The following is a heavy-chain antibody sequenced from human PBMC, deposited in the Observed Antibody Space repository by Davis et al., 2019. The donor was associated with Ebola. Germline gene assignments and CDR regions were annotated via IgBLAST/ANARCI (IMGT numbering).Heavy chain of an antibody. Sequence: GESLKISCAASGFIFSSYVMSWVRQAPGKGLEWVSYISSSSSYTNYADSVKGRFTISRDNAKNSLYLQMNSLRAEDTAVYYCARDNYDILTGYYYYFDYWGQGTLVTVSS. CDR3: ARDNYDILTGYYYYFDY. CDR2: ISSSSSYT. J-gene: IGHJ4*02. CDR1: GFIFSSYV. D-gene: IGHD3-9*01. V-gene: IGHV3-21*05.